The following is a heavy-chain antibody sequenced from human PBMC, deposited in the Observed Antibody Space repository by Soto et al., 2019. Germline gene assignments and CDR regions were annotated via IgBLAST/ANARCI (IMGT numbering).Heavy chain of an antibody. CDR2: ISSNGGST. V-gene: IGHV3-64*01. Sequence: EVQLVESGRGLVQPGGSLRLSCAASGFTFSSYAMHWVRQAPGKGLEYVSVISSNGGSTYYANSVKGRFTISRDNSKNTLYLQMGSLRAEDMAVYYCARTSGYAFDYWGQGTLVTVSS. CDR3: ARTSGYAFDY. D-gene: IGHD5-12*01. CDR1: GFTFSSYA. J-gene: IGHJ4*02.